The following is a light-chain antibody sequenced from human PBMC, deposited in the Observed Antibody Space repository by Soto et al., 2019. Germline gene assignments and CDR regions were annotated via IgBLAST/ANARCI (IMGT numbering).Light chain of an antibody. V-gene: IGKV3-20*01. CDR1: QSLGTDY. CDR3: QQYAYSPPHS. Sequence: DIVLTQSPGTLSLSPGERATLSCRASQSLGTDYLAWYQQKPGQAPRLLIYAASRRATGIPVRFSGSGSGADFTLTISTLEPEDFAVYYCQQYAYSPPHSFGQGTKLEIK. CDR2: AAS. J-gene: IGKJ2*03.